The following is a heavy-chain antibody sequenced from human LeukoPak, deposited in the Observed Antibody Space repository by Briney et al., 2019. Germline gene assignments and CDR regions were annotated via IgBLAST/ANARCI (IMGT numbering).Heavy chain of an antibody. CDR3: ARVTGNIDY. CDR1: GFTFSSYE. CDR2: ISSSGSTI. D-gene: IGHD3-9*01. Sequence: GGSLRLSCAASGFTFSSYEMNWVRQAPGKGLEWVSYISSSGSTIYYADSVKGRFTISRDNSKNTLYLQMNSLRAEDTAVYYCARVTGNIDYWGQGTLVTVSS. J-gene: IGHJ4*02. V-gene: IGHV3-48*03.